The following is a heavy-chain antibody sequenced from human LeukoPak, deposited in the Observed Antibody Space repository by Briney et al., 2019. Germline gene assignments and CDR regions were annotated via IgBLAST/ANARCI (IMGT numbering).Heavy chain of an antibody. CDR2: IKLDGSEK. Sequence: GGSLRLSCVASGFTFGKYWMSWVRQAPGKGLEWVANIKLDGSEKNHVDSVKGRFTISRDNTKNSLYLQMNSLRAEGTAVFYCARDQYDTWSRRGNFDSWGQGTLVIVSS. CDR3: ARDQYDTWSRRGNFDS. J-gene: IGHJ4*02. V-gene: IGHV3-7*03. CDR1: GFTFGKYW. D-gene: IGHD3-3*01.